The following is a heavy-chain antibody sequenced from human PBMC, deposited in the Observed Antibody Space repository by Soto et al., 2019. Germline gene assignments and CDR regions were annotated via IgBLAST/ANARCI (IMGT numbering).Heavy chain of an antibody. J-gene: IGHJ4*02. D-gene: IGHD3-22*01. CDR1: GFTFSDYY. V-gene: IGHV3-11*01. Sequence: QVQLVESGGGLVNPGGSLRLSCAASGFTFSDYYMSWIRQAPGKGLEWVSYISSSDNIIYYADSVKGRFTISRDNAKNSLYLQMNSLRAEDTAVYYCARDRGYYDSSGYFDYWGQGTLVTVSS. CDR2: ISSSDNII. CDR3: ARDRGYYDSSGYFDY.